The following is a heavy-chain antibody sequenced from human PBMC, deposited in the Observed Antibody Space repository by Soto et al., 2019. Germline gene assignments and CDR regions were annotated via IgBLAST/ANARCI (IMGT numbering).Heavy chain of an antibody. CDR2: ISGSSSFI. Sequence: GGSLRLSCAASGFAFSNYNMNWVRQAPGKGLEWVSYISGSSSFIYYADSVKGRFTISRDNAKNSLYLQMTSLRDEDTGVYYCTRDGRRGYDMDVWGQGTTVTVSS. CDR3: TRDGRRGYDMDV. CDR1: GFAFSNYN. J-gene: IGHJ6*02. V-gene: IGHV3-48*02. D-gene: IGHD1-26*01.